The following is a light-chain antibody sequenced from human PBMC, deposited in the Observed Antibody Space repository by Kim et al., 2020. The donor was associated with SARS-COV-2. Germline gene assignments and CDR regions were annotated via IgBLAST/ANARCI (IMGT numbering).Light chain of an antibody. Sequence: DIQMTQSPSSLSASVGDRVTITCQASQDITKYLNWYQHKPGQAPKLLIYDASNLKTGVPSRFSGGGFGTHFIFSISSLQPEDVATYYCQQHENLPYTFGQGTKLEI. V-gene: IGKV1-33*01. CDR3: QQHENLPYT. CDR2: DAS. CDR1: QDITKY. J-gene: IGKJ2*01.